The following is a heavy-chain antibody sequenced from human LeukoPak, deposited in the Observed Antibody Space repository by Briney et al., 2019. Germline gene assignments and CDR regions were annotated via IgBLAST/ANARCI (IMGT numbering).Heavy chain of an antibody. CDR1: GFTFSSYA. J-gene: IGHJ4*02. CDR2: TSFDGSEV. V-gene: IGHV3-30-3*02. Sequence: GKSLRPSCAASGFTFSSYAMHWVRQAPGKGLEWVAVTSFDGSEVFFADSVRGRFTISRDNSKNTLYLQMNSLRAEDTAVYFCAKSRSGSANWALQIFDNWGQGTLVTVSS. D-gene: IGHD1-1*01. CDR3: AKSRSGSANWALQIFDN.